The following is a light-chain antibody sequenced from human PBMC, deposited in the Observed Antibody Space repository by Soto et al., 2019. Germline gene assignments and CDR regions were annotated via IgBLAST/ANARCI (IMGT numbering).Light chain of an antibody. Sequence: QSVLTQPPSVSGAPGQRVTISCTGTSSNLGAGYDVHWYQQLPGAAPKLVIFGNRNRPSGVPERFSGSKSGTSASLAITGLQTEDEADYYCQAYDYSLTASLFGGGTKLTVL. J-gene: IGLJ3*02. CDR2: GNR. CDR3: QAYDYSLTASL. CDR1: SSNLGAGYD. V-gene: IGLV1-40*01.